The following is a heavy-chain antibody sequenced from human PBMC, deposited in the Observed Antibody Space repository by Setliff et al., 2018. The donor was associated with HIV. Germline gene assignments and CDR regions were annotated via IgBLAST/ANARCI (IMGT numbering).Heavy chain of an antibody. D-gene: IGHD1-26*01. V-gene: IGHV3-23*01. CDR2: ISGSGGST. Sequence: GGSLRLSCAASGFTFEKYAMTWVRQGPGKGLEWVSGISGSGGSTYYADSVKGRFTISRDNAKNSLYLQRHSLRAEDTAVYYCARDRVGSPFWTDAFDIWGQGTMVTVSS. J-gene: IGHJ3*02. CDR1: GFTFEKYA. CDR3: ARDRVGSPFWTDAFDI.